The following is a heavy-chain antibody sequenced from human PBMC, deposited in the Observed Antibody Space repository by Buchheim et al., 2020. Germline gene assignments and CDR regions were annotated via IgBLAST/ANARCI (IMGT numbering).Heavy chain of an antibody. CDR1: GFTFSSYA. J-gene: IGHJ5*02. CDR2: IFNTAGGT. Sequence: EVQAVESGGGLVQPGGSLRLSCAASGFTFSSYAMTWVRQAPGKGLEWVSTIFNTAGGTYYADSVKGRFTISSDNSQNMVYLQMNTLGAEDTALYYCARRMTFGATPGLDPWGQGTL. D-gene: IGHD3/OR15-3a*01. CDR3: ARRMTFGATPGLDP. V-gene: IGHV3-23*04.